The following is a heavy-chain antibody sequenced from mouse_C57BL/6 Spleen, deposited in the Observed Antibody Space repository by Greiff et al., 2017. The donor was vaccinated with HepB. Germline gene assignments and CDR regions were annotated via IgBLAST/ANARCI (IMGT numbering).Heavy chain of an antibody. Sequence: EVKLQQSVAELVRPGASVKLSCTASGFNIKNTYMHWVKQRPEQGLEWIGRIDPANGNTKYAPKFQGKATITADTSSNTAYLQLSSLTSEDTAIYYCSQWTTGVARGFAYWGQGTLVPVAA. J-gene: IGHJ3*01. D-gene: IGHD1-1*01. CDR1: GFNIKNTY. CDR3: SQWTTGVARGFAY. V-gene: IGHV14-3*01. CDR2: IDPANGNT.